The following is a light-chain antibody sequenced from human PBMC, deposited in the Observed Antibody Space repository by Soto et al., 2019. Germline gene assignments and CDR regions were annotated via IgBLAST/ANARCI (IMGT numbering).Light chain of an antibody. CDR1: SSNIGAGYD. CDR3: QSFETSLSVGV. Sequence: QSVLTQPPSASGTPGQRVTISCSGSSSNIGAGYDVHWYQQLPGTAPKLVIFRNNNRPSGVPDRFSGSKSGTSASLAITGLQAEDEADYYCQSFETSLSVGVFGGGTKLTVL. J-gene: IGLJ3*02. V-gene: IGLV1-40*01. CDR2: RNN.